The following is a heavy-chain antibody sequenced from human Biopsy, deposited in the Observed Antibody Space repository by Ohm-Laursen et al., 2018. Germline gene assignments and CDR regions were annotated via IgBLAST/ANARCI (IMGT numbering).Heavy chain of an antibody. CDR1: GGSISNNNYY. J-gene: IGHJ5*02. CDR2: IFYRGST. D-gene: IGHD3-22*01. Sequence: GTLSLTCSVSGGSISNNNYYWGWIRQPPGKGLEWIGSIFYRGSTHYKPSLKSRVNIPVDTSKNQFSLKLNSVTAADTAVYYCARDYDTSGYYYVSWGQGTLVTVSS. V-gene: IGHV4-39*01. CDR3: ARDYDTSGYYYVS.